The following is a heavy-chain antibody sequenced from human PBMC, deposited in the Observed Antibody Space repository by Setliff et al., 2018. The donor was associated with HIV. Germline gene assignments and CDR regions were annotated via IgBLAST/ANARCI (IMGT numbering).Heavy chain of an antibody. J-gene: IGHJ4*02. CDR2: ISGRSLHI. V-gene: IGHV3-21*01. CDR3: ARDGSIVATPLLDS. CDR1: GFTFDSYS. Sequence: GGSLRLSCAASGFTFDSYSMNWVRQAPGKGLEWVASISGRSLHIYYADSVKGRFIISRDNPKNSLYLQMNSLKAEDTAVYYCARDGSIVATPLLDSWGQGTLVTVSA. D-gene: IGHD5-12*01.